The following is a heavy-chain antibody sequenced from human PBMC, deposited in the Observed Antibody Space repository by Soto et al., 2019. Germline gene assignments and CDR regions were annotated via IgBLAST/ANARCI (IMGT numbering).Heavy chain of an antibody. Sequence: SETLSLTCTVSGGSISSYYWSWIRQPPGKGLEWIGYIYYSGSTNYNPSLKSRVTISVDTSKNQFSLELSSVTAADTAVYYCARDNGYSYGYTLDHWGQGTLVTVS. CDR1: GGSISSYY. D-gene: IGHD5-18*01. J-gene: IGHJ4*02. V-gene: IGHV4-59*01. CDR2: IYYSGST. CDR3: ARDNGYSYGYTLDH.